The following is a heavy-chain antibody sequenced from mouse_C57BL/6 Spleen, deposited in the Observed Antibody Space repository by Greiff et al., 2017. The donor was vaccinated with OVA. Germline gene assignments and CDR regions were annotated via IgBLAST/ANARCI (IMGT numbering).Heavy chain of an antibody. CDR2: IYPGSGST. V-gene: IGHV1-55*01. J-gene: IGHJ3*01. CDR3: ERNSWLAY. CDR1: GYTFTSYW. Sequence: VQLQQPGAELVKPGASVTMSCTASGYTFTSYWITWVKQRPGQGLEWIGDIYPGSGSTNYNETFKSKATLTVDTSSSPAYLQLSILTSEECAVYYCERNSWLAYWGQGTLVTVSA.